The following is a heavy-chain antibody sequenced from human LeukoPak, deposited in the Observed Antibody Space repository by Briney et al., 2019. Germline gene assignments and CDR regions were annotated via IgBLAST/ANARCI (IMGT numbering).Heavy chain of an antibody. D-gene: IGHD4-17*01. V-gene: IGHV4-59*01. CDR1: GXSIRSYF. J-gene: IGHJ4*02. CDR2: IYYSGST. CDR3: ARDSGSYGDSKFDC. Sequence: PSETLSLTCTVSGXSIRSYFWSWIRLPPGKGLEWIGYIYYSGSTNYNPSLKSRVTISVDTSKNQFSLKLTSVTAADTAVYYCARDSGSYGDSKFDCWGQGTLVTVSS.